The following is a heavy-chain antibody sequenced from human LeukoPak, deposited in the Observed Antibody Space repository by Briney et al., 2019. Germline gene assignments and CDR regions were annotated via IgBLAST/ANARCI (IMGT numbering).Heavy chain of an antibody. Sequence: SETLSLTCTVSGGSISSYYWSWIRQPPGKGLEWIGYIHYSGSTNHNPSLKSRVTISVDTSKNQFSLKLSSVTAADTAVYYCASGDCGDFSRFDFWGQGTLVTVSS. D-gene: IGHD2-21*02. CDR1: GGSISSYY. CDR2: IHYSGST. CDR3: ASGDCGDFSRFDF. V-gene: IGHV4-59*08. J-gene: IGHJ4*02.